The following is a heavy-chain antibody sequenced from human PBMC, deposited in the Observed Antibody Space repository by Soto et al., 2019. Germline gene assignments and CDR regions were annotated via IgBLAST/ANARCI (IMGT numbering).Heavy chain of an antibody. D-gene: IGHD4-17*01. CDR1: GFTFSSYW. Sequence: GGSLRLSCAASGFTFSSYWMSWVRQAPGKGLEWVANIKQDGSEKYYVDSVKGRFTISRDNAKNSLYLQMNSLRAEDTAVYYCARENRRRVTTSFWFGKFSDYWGQGTLVTVSS. J-gene: IGHJ4*02. CDR2: IKQDGSEK. V-gene: IGHV3-7*01. CDR3: ARENRRRVTTSFWFGKFSDY.